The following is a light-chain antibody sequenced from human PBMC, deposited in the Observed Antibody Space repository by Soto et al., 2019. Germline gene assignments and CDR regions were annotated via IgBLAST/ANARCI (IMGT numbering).Light chain of an antibody. CDR1: QTISRW. V-gene: IGKV1-5*01. Sequence: DIQMTQSPPTLSASVGDEVTITCRASQTISRWLAWYQQRPGRAPKLLIYDASTLESGVPSRFSGSGSETEFTPTISRLQPDDFATYFCHSRAFGQGTRLENK. CDR2: DAS. J-gene: IGKJ5*01. CDR3: HSRA.